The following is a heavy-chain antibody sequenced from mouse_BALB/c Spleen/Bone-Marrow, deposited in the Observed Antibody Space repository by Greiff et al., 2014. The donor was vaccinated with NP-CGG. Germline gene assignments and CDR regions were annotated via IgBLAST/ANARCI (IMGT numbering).Heavy chain of an antibody. J-gene: IGHJ1*01. D-gene: IGHD2-1*01. V-gene: IGHV7-3*02. CDR1: GFTFTDYY. CDR3: ARDKNYGSYWYFDV. CDR2: IRNKANGYTT. Sequence: EVNVVESGGGLVQPGGSLRLSCATSGFTFTDYYMSWVRQPPGKALEWLGFIRNKANGYTTEYSASVKGRFTISRDNSQSILYLQMNTLGAEDSATYYCARDKNYGSYWYFDVWGAGTTVTVSS.